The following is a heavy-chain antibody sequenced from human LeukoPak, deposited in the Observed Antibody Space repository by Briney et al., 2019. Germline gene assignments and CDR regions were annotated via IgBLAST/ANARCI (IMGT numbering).Heavy chain of an antibody. D-gene: IGHD6-19*01. CDR3: TRGGDSGWSEDYYGMDV. CDR2: IRSKAYGGTK. CDR1: GFTFGDYS. V-gene: IGHV3-49*04. J-gene: IGHJ6*02. Sequence: GGSLRLSCTASGFTFGDYSMTWVRQAAGKGLEWVGFIRSKAYGGTKEYAASVKGRISISRDDSKSIAYLQMNSLKAEDTAVYYCTRGGDSGWSEDYYGMDVWGQRNTVT.